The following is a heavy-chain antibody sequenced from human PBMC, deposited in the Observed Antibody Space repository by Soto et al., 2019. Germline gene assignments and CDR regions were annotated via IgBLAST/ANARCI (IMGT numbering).Heavy chain of an antibody. CDR1: GYTFTDYY. CDR3: AREIRSGYYKYWYFDL. Sequence: QVQLVQSGAEVKKPGASVKVSCKASGYTFTDYYMHWVRQAPGQGLEWMGWINPNSGGTKYAQKFQAWVTMTADTSISKASLELSRLRSDHTAVYDCAREIRSGYYKYWYFDLWGRGTLVTVSS. CDR2: INPNSGGT. D-gene: IGHD3-22*01. V-gene: IGHV1-2*04. J-gene: IGHJ2*01.